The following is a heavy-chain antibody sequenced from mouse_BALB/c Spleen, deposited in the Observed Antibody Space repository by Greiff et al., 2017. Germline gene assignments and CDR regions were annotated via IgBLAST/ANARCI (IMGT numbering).Heavy chain of an antibody. CDR2: IYPGGGYT. Sequence: QVQLQQSGAELVRPGTSVKLSCKASGYTFTNYWLGWVKQRPGHGLEWIGDIYPGGGYTNYNEKCKGKATLTADTSSSTAYMQLSSLTSEDSAVYFCARDYGSSYRAYWGQGTSVTVSA. CDR1: GYTFTNYW. CDR3: ARDYGSSYRAY. D-gene: IGHD1-1*01. V-gene: IGHV1-63*02. J-gene: IGHJ4*01.